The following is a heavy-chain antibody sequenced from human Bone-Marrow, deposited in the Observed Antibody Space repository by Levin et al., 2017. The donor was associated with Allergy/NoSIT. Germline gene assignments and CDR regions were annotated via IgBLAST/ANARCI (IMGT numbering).Heavy chain of an antibody. CDR1: GFTLSDYY. D-gene: IGHD6-19*01. CDR2: TRNRRNSYST. Sequence: GESLKISCAASGFTLSDYYMDWVRQAPGKGLEWVGRTRNRRNSYSTEYAASVKGRFTISRDDSRNSLYLQMNSLKTEDTAMYYCARGLDSSDWRTVDFWGQGTLVTVSS. V-gene: IGHV3-72*01. J-gene: IGHJ4*02. CDR3: ARGLDSSDWRTVDF.